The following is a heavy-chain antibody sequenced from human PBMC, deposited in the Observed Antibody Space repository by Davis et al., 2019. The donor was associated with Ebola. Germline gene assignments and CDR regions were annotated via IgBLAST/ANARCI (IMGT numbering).Heavy chain of an antibody. CDR1: GYTFTGYY. D-gene: IGHD2-2*02. V-gene: IGHV1-2*04. Sequence: ASVKVSCKASGYTFTGYYMHWVRQAPGQGLEWMGWINPNSGGTNYAQKFQGWVTMTRDTSISTAYMEMSRLRSDDTAVYYCARGTSLGYCSSTSCYKGAFDIWGQGTMVTVSS. CDR3: ARGTSLGYCSSTSCYKGAFDI. J-gene: IGHJ3*02. CDR2: INPNSGGT.